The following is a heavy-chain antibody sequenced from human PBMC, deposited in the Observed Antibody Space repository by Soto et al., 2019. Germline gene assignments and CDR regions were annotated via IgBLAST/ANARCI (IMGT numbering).Heavy chain of an antibody. V-gene: IGHV1-69*02. J-gene: IGHJ4*02. Sequence: GASVKVSCKASGDTFNFYSINWVRQAPGLGLEWMGRVNPILSMSNYAQRFQGRVTMTADKSTSTAYMELSGLRPEDTAIYYCATSYGSGYRAFDFWGQGTRVTVSS. D-gene: IGHD3-10*01. CDR1: GDTFNFYS. CDR2: VNPILSMS. CDR3: ATSYGSGYRAFDF.